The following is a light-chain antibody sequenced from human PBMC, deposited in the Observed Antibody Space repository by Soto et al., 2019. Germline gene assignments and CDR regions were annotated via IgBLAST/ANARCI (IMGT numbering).Light chain of an antibody. Sequence: QSALTQPPSASGSPGQSVTISCTGTSSDVGGYNYISWYQQHPGKAPQHMISEVSKRPSGVHDRVSGSTSGNTTSLTVSGLQAEDEADYYSSAFGGNNTLVFRGGTKVTFL. CDR3: SAFGGNNTLV. CDR2: EVS. V-gene: IGLV2-8*01. J-gene: IGLJ2*01. CDR1: SSDVGGYNY.